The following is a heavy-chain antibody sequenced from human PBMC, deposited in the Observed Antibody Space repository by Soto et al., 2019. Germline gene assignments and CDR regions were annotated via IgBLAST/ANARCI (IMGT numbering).Heavy chain of an antibody. CDR1: GGSISSGGYY. V-gene: IGHV4-31*03. CDR2: IYYSGST. Sequence: PSETLSLTCTVSGGSISSGGYYWSWIRQHPGKGLEWIGYIYYSGSTYYNPSLKSRVTISVDTSKNQFSLKLSSVTAADTAVYYCARDCSSTSCSDWFDPWGQGTLVT. CDR3: ARDCSSTSCSDWFDP. D-gene: IGHD2-2*01. J-gene: IGHJ5*02.